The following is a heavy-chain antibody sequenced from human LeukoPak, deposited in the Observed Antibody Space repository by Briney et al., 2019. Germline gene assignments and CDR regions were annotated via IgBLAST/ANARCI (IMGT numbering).Heavy chain of an antibody. J-gene: IGHJ4*02. CDR2: IYNSGST. CDR3: VRSSPSIFDY. V-gene: IGHV4-39*07. CDR1: GGSISSSSNY. Sequence: ASETLSLTCSVSGGSISSSSNYWGWIRQPPGKGLEWIGSIYNSGSTYYNPSLKSRVTISVDTSKNQFSLKLSSVTAADTAVYYCVRSSPSIFDYWGQGTLVTVSS. D-gene: IGHD6-6*01.